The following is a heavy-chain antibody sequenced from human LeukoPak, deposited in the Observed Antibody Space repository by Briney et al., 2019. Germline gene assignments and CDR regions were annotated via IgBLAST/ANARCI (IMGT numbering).Heavy chain of an antibody. CDR3: AKLFQQLSVY. D-gene: IGHD6-13*01. CDR2: ISNDASST. Sequence: PGGSLRLSCATSGFTFSNYWMHWVRQVPGKGLVWVSRISNDASSTTYADSVKGRFTISRGNAKNSLYLQMNSLRAEDTAVYYCAKLFQQLSVYWGQGTLVTVSS. V-gene: IGHV3-74*03. CDR1: GFTFSNYW. J-gene: IGHJ4*02.